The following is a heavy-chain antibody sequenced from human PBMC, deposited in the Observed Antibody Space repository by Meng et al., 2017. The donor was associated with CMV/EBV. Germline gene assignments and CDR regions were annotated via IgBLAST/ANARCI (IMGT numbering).Heavy chain of an antibody. V-gene: IGHV3-7*01. CDR3: AREYCSSTSCYEYYFDY. Sequence: GESLKTSCAASGLTLSYYYMSWIRQAPGKGLEWVANIKQDGSEKYYVDSVKGRFTISRDNAKNSLYLQMNSLRAEDTAVYYCAREYCSSTSCYEYYFDYWGQGTLVTVSS. CDR1: GLTLSYYY. D-gene: IGHD2-2*01. CDR2: IKQDGSEK. J-gene: IGHJ4*02.